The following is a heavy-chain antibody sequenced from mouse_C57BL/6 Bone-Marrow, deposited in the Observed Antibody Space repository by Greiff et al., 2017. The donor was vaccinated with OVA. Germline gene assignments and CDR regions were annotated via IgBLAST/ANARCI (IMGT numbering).Heavy chain of an antibody. Sequence: QVQLKQPGAELVKPGASVKLSCKASGYTFTSYWMHWVKQRPGQGLEWIGMIHPNSGSTNYNEKFKSKATLTVDKSSSTAYMQLSSLTSEDSAVYYCARGYYGSSYPPFDYWGQGTTLTVSS. CDR1: GYTFTSYW. CDR3: ARGYYGSSYPPFDY. J-gene: IGHJ2*01. V-gene: IGHV1-64*01. CDR2: IHPNSGST. D-gene: IGHD1-1*01.